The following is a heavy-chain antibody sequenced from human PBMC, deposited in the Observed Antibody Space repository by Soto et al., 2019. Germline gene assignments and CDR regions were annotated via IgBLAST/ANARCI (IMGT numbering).Heavy chain of an antibody. D-gene: IGHD5-12*01. CDR3: VLNTVATTQGPFDH. CDR1: LVSTRCLA. V-gene: IGHV1-69*13. J-gene: IGHJ4*02. CDR2: IIPIFGTA. Sequence: GLPVRVPSDAWLVSTRCLAMISPPQAPGQGLEWMGGIIPIFGTANYAQKFQGRVTITADESTSTAYMELSSLRSEDTAVYYCVLNTVATTQGPFDHWGK.